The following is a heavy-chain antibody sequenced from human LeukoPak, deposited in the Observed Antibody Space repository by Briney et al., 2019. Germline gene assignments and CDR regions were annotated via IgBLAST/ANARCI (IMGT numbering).Heavy chain of an antibody. CDR3: ARAQVPIVVVPAAIDY. CDR2: ISYDGSNK. CDR1: GFTSSSYA. D-gene: IGHD2-2*01. J-gene: IGHJ4*02. V-gene: IGHV3-30-3*01. Sequence: PGRSLRLSCAASGFTSSSYAMHWVRQAPGKGLEWVAVISYDGSNKYYADSVKGRFTISRDNSKNTLYLQMNSLRAEDTAVYYCARAQVPIVVVPAAIDYWGQGTLVTVSS.